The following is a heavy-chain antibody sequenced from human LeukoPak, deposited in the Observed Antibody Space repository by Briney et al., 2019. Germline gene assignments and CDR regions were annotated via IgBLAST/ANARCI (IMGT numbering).Heavy chain of an antibody. CDR3: ARDVITIFGVVTRP. D-gene: IGHD3-3*01. J-gene: IGHJ5*02. CDR2: IFYSGSP. CDR1: GGSISSGGYY. V-gene: IGHV4-30-4*08. Sequence: SETLSLTCAVSGGSISSGGYYWSWIRQPPGKGLEWIGYIFYSGSPYYNPSLKSRVTISIDTSKNQFSLKLSSVTAADTAVYYCARDVITIFGVVTRPWGQGTLVTVSS.